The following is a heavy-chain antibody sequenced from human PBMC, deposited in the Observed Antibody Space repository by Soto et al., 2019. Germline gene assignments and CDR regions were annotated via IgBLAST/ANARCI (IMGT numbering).Heavy chain of an antibody. D-gene: IGHD3-10*01. CDR2: IIPILDIA. Sequence: SVKVSCKASGGTFSSYTISWVRQAPGQGIEWMGRIIPILDIANYAQKLQGRVTITADKSTSTAYMELSSLRSEDTAVYYCARDPNPNPIPNPNPPIWFWELSDPYYYYYGMDVWGQGTTVTVSS. CDR3: ARDPNPNPIPNPNPPIWFWELSDPYYYYYGMDV. J-gene: IGHJ6*02. CDR1: GGTFSSYT. V-gene: IGHV1-69*04.